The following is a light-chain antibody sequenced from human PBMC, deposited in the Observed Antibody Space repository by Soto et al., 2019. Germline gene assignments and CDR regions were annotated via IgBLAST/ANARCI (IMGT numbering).Light chain of an antibody. CDR2: KVS. J-gene: IGKJ1*01. CDR1: QSLIHSDGNTY. Sequence: DVVMTQSPLSLPVTLGQPASISCRSSQSLIHSDGNTYLNWCQQRPGQSPRRLIYKVSDRVSGVPNRFSGSGSGTDVTLKISWVEAEDVGVYYCMQFTHWPWTFGQGTEVEIK. V-gene: IGKV2-30*02. CDR3: MQFTHWPWT.